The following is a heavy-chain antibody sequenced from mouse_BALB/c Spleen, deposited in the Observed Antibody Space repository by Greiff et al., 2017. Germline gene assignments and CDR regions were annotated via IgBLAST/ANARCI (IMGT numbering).Heavy chain of an antibody. V-gene: IGHV3-6*02. Sequence: DVQLVESGPGLVKPSQSLSLTCSVTGYSITSGYYWNWIRQFPGNKLEWMGYISYDGSNNYNPSLKNRISITRDTSKNQFFLKLNSVTTEDTATYYCARDYGSNYYAMDYWGQGTSVTVSS. J-gene: IGHJ4*01. CDR2: ISYDGSN. CDR3: ARDYGSNYYAMDY. CDR1: GYSITSGYY. D-gene: IGHD1-1*01.